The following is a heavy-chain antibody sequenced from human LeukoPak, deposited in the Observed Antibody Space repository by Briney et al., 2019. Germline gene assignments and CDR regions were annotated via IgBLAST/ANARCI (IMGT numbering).Heavy chain of an antibody. V-gene: IGHV4-39*07. CDR2: IYYSGST. Sequence: SETLSLTCTVSGGSISSYYWGWIRQPPGKGLEWIGSIYYSGSTYYNPSLKSRVTISVDTSKNQFSLKLSSVTAADTAVYYCARAEEDYGDSLGAFDIWGQGTMVTVSS. D-gene: IGHD4-17*01. J-gene: IGHJ3*02. CDR3: ARAEEDYGDSLGAFDI. CDR1: GGSISSYY.